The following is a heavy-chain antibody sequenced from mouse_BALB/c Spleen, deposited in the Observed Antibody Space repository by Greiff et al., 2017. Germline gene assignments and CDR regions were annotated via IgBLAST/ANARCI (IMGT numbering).Heavy chain of an antibody. CDR2: IWSGGST. Sequence: VQLQESGPGLVQPSQSLSITCTVSGFSLTSYGVHWVRQSPGKGLEWLGVIWSGGSTDYNAAFISRLSISKDNSKSQVFFKMNSLQANDTAIYYCARHYDPYYYAMDYWGQGTSVTVSS. CDR1: GFSLTSYG. V-gene: IGHV2-2*02. J-gene: IGHJ4*01. CDR3: ARHYDPYYYAMDY. D-gene: IGHD2-4*01.